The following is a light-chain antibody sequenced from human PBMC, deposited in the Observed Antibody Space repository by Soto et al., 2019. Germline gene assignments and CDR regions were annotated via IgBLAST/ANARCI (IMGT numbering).Light chain of an antibody. Sequence: QSVLTQPASVSVSPGQSITISCTGTSSDVGTYNLVSWYQQHPGKAPKLMIYEVSKRPSGVSNRFSGSKSGNTASLTISGLLAEDEADYYCCSYAGSSTYAFGTGTKVTVL. V-gene: IGLV2-23*02. J-gene: IGLJ1*01. CDR1: SSDVGTYNL. CDR3: CSYAGSSTYA. CDR2: EVS.